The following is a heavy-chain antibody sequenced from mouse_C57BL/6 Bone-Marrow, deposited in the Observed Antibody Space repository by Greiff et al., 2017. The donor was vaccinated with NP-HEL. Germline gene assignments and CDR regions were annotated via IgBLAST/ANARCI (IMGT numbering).Heavy chain of an antibody. CDR2: ISNLAYSI. CDR3: ARRYDYDEGDAMDY. J-gene: IGHJ4*01. CDR1: GFTFSDYG. V-gene: IGHV5-15*04. Sequence: DVKLVESGGGLVQPGGSLKLSCAASGFTFSDYGMAWVRQAPRKGPEWVAFISNLAYSIYYADTVTGRFTLSRENAKNTLYLEMSSLRSEDTAMYYCARRYDYDEGDAMDYWGQGTSVTVSS. D-gene: IGHD2-4*01.